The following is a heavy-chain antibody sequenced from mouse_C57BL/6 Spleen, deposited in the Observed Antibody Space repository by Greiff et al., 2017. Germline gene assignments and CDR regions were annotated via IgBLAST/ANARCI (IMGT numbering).Heavy chain of an antibody. Sequence: VQLKQSGPELVKPGASVKISCKASGYSFTGYYMNWVKQSPEKSLEWIGEINPSNGGTTYNQKFKAKATLTVDKSSSTAYMQLKSLTSEDSAVYYYASSIYYYYPVFAMGCWGQGTSVTVSS. CDR3: ASSIYYYYPVFAMGC. CDR2: INPSNGGT. CDR1: GYSFTGYY. D-gene: IGHD2-4*01. J-gene: IGHJ4*01. V-gene: IGHV1-42*01.